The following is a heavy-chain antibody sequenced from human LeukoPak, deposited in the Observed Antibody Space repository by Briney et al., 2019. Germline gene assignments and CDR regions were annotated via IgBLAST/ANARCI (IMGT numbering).Heavy chain of an antibody. D-gene: IGHD1-26*01. CDR2: INPNSGGT. V-gene: IGHV1-2*02. Sequence: GASVKVSCKASGYSFTGYYIHWVRQAPGQGLEWMGWINPNSGGTYYAQKFQGRVTMTRDMSTSTVNMELSSLRSEDTAVYYCARAQGSYYHYYMDVWGKGTTVTVSS. J-gene: IGHJ6*03. CDR3: ARAQGSYYHYYMDV. CDR1: GYSFTGYY.